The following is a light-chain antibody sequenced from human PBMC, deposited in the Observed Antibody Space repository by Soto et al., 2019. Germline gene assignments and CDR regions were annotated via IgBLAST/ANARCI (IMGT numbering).Light chain of an antibody. J-gene: IGLJ2*01. CDR3: QSYDSSLSGSKV. V-gene: IGLV1-40*01. CDR1: SSNIGAGYD. Sequence: QSVLTQPPSVSGAPGQRVTIPCTGSSSNIGAGYDVHWYQQLPGTAPKLLIYGNSNRPSGVPDRFSGSKSGTSASLAITGLQAEDEADYYCQSYDSSLSGSKVFGGGTQLNVL. CDR2: GNS.